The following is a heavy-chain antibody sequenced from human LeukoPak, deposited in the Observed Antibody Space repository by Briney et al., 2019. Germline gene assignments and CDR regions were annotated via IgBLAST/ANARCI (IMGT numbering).Heavy chain of an antibody. CDR2: INHSGST. CDR1: GGSISSYY. V-gene: IGHV4-34*01. Sequence: PSETLSLTCSVSGGSISSYYWSWIRQPPGKGLEWIGEINHSGSTNYNPSLKSRVTISVDTSKNQFSLKLSSVTAADTAVYYCARARGYYDSSGYWPDYWGQGTLVTVSS. CDR3: ARARGYYDSSGYWPDY. D-gene: IGHD3-22*01. J-gene: IGHJ4*02.